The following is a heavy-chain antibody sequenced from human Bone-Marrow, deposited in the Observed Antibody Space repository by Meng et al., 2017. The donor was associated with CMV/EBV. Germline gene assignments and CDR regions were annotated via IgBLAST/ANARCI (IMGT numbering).Heavy chain of an antibody. V-gene: IGHV3-23*01. CDR3: ARAFVAAAGTRLADY. CDR1: GFTFSSYA. D-gene: IGHD6-13*01. CDR2: ISGGDGST. Sequence: GESLKISCAASGFTFSSYAMSWVRQAPGKGLEWVSSISGGDGSTYSADSVKGRFTTSRDNSKNTVFLQMNSLRAEDTAVYYCARAFVAAAGTRLADYWGQGTLVTVSS. J-gene: IGHJ4*02.